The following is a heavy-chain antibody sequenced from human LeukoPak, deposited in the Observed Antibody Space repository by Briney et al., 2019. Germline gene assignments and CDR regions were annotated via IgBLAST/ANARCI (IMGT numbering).Heavy chain of an antibody. CDR1: GFTFSSYA. V-gene: IGHV3-23*01. J-gene: IGHJ2*01. CDR2: NSGSGGST. CDR3: AKVPGYYYDSSGYNWYFDL. D-gene: IGHD3-22*01. Sequence: PGGSLRLSCAASGFTFSSYAMSWVRQAPGKGLEWVSANSGSGGSTYYADSVKGRFTISRDNSKNTLYLQMNSLRAEDTAVYYCAKVPGYYYDSSGYNWYFDLWGRGTLVTVSS.